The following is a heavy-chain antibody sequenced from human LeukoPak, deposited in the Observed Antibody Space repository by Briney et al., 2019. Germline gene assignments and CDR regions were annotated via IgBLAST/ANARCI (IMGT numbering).Heavy chain of an antibody. D-gene: IGHD2-2*01. CDR1: GGSISSSSYY. CDR3: ARHGIVVVPAASRPLRYFDY. CDR2: IYYSGST. Sequence: RASETLSLTCTVSGGSISSSSYYWGWIRQPPGKGLEWIGSIYYSGSTYYNPSLKSRVTISVDTSKNQFSLKLSSVTAADTAVYYCARHGIVVVPAASRPLRYFDYWGQGTLVTVSS. V-gene: IGHV4-39*01. J-gene: IGHJ4*02.